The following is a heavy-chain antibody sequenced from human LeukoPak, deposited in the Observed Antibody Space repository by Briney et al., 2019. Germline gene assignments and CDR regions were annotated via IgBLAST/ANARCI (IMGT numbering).Heavy chain of an antibody. CDR1: GFTFGDTW. V-gene: IGHV3-7*03. J-gene: IGHJ4*02. Sequence: GGSLRLSCAASGFTFGDTWMNWVRQVPGQGLEWVANIKQDGSEKFCVASVKGRFTISRDNGKSSLYLQMNSLRAEDTALYYCATSYDMGWLIGYWGQGTLVTVSS. CDR2: IKQDGSEK. D-gene: IGHD3/OR15-3a*01. CDR3: ATSYDMGWLIGY.